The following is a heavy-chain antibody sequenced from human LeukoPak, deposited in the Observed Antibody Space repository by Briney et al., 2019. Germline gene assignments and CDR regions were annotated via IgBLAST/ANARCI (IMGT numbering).Heavy chain of an antibody. V-gene: IGHV1-46*01. J-gene: IGHJ4*02. CDR3: ARDSIAVAEVDY. Sequence: ASVKVSCKASGYTFSGYYIHWVRQAPGQGLEWMGIINPSGGSTSYAQKFQGRVTMTRDMSTSTVYMELSSLRSEDTAVYYCARDSIAVAEVDYWGQGTLVTVSS. CDR1: GYTFSGYY. D-gene: IGHD6-19*01. CDR2: INPSGGST.